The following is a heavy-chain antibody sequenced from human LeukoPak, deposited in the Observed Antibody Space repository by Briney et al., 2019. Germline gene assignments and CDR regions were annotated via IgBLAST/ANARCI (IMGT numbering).Heavy chain of an antibody. Sequence: SETLSLTCAVSDDSFSSHYWTWIRQPPGKGLEWIGYISYIGSTNYNPSLKSRVTIPIDTSRNQFSLRLSSVTAADTAVYYCARDLVTVTKGSDIWGQGTMVSVSS. J-gene: IGHJ3*02. CDR1: DDSFSSHY. CDR3: ARDLVTVTKGSDI. CDR2: ISYIGST. V-gene: IGHV4-59*11. D-gene: IGHD4-17*01.